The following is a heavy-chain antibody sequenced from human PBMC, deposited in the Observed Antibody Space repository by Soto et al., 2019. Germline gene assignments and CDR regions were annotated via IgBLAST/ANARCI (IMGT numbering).Heavy chain of an antibody. CDR3: ARAPLAVGYCISSSCQEDLLFDY. J-gene: IGHJ4*02. CDR1: GGNFNNYA. Sequence: EASVKVSCKASGGNFNNYAISWVRQAPGQGLEWMGGIIPIFGSANYAQKFQGRVTITADESTNTAYMELSSLRSEDTAVYYCARAPLAVGYCISSSCQEDLLFDYWGQGTLVTVSS. CDR2: IIPIFGSA. D-gene: IGHD2-15*01. V-gene: IGHV1-69*13.